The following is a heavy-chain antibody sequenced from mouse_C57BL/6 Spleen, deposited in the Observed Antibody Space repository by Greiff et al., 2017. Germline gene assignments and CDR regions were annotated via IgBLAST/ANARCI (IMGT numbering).Heavy chain of an antibody. CDR2: ISSGGSYT. Sequence: EVKLVESGGDLVKPGGSLKLSCAASGFTFSSYGMSWVRQTPDKRLEWVATISSGGSYTYYPDSVKGRFTISRDNAKNTLYLQMSSLKSEDTAMYYCARRRMSGSAMGYWGQGTSVTVSS. D-gene: IGHD3-1*01. J-gene: IGHJ4*01. V-gene: IGHV5-6*02. CDR1: GFTFSSYG. CDR3: ARRRMSGSAMGY.